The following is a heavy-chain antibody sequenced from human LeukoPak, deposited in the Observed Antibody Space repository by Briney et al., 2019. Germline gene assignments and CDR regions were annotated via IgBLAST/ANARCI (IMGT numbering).Heavy chain of an antibody. J-gene: IGHJ4*02. CDR3: ARHQATVIKPHGGAFDY. CDR2: IYFTEST. V-gene: IGHV4-39*01. CDR1: GGSISSNRYY. D-gene: IGHD4-17*01. Sequence: SETLSLTCTVSGGSISSNRYYWGWIRQPPGKGLEWIGSIYFTESTFYHPSLKSRVNLSVDTSKNQYSLKVSSVTAADTAVYHCARHQATVIKPHGGAFDYWGPGTLVTVSS.